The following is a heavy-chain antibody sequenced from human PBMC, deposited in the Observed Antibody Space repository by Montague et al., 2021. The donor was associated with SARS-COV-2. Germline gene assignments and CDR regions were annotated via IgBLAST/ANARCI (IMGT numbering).Heavy chain of an antibody. CDR3: AKGQKIQWLVFNSAPDWFDP. Sequence: SLRLSCAASGFTFDDYVMHWVRQAPGKGLEWVSGIGWRSGSIGYXXSLKVRFTISRDNAKNSLYLQMNSLRAEDTALYHCAKGQKIQWLVFNSAPDWFDPWGQGTLVTVSS. CDR1: GFTFDDYV. CDR2: IGWRSGSI. V-gene: IGHV3-9*01. J-gene: IGHJ5*02. D-gene: IGHD5-12*01.